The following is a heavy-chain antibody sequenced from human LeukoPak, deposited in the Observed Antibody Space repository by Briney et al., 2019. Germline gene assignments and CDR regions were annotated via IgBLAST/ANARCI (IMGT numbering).Heavy chain of an antibody. CDR3: ERDRVYYGSGSYSKVAWSDL. Sequence: ASVNVSSKGSGYTFTIYAMNWVRQAPGQGGEGMGWINTNTGNPTYTQGFTGRVVFSLETAVSTAYLQMSSLKAEDTDVYYCERDRVYYGSGSYSKVAWSDLWGQGTLVTVSS. D-gene: IGHD3-10*01. CDR2: INTNTGNP. J-gene: IGHJ5*02. CDR1: GYTFTIYA. V-gene: IGHV7-4-1*02.